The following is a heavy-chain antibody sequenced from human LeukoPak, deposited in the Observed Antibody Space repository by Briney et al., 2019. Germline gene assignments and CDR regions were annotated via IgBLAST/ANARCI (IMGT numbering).Heavy chain of an antibody. Sequence: PGRSLRLSCTASGFTFTTYWMSGVRQAPGKGLEWVAKINQDGSEKDYVDSVKGRFTISRDNAKNSVYVQMNSLRPEDTAVYYCATGARGKNWGQGTLVTVPS. CDR3: ATGARGKN. V-gene: IGHV3-7*01. CDR1: GFTFTTYW. CDR2: INQDGSEK. J-gene: IGHJ4*02.